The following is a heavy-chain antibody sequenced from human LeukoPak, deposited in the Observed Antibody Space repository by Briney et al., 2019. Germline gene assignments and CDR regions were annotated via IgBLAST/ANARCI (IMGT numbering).Heavy chain of an antibody. CDR2: ISAYNDNT. J-gene: IGHJ6*02. D-gene: IGHD3/OR15-3a*01. V-gene: IGHV1-18*01. CDR1: GYVFTSYG. CDR3: ARADWRGGGNYYYGMDV. Sequence: ASVKVSCKASGYVFTSYGINWVRQAPGQGLEWMGLISAYNDNTDYGQKFQVRVTMTADTSTNTAYMELRSLRSDDTAVYYCARADWRGGGNYYYGMDVWGQGTTVTVSS.